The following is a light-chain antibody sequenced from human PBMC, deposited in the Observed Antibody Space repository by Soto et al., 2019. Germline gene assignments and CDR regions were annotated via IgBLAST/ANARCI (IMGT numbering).Light chain of an antibody. CDR2: DAS. CDR1: QSISSY. J-gene: IGKJ1*01. CDR3: QQYNSYGT. V-gene: IGKV1-5*01. Sequence: DIQITQSPSSLSASVGDRVTITCRASQSISSYLNWYQQKPGKAPKLLIYDASSLEGGVPSRFSGSGSGTEFTLTISSLQPDDFATDYCQQYNSYGTFGQGTKVDIK.